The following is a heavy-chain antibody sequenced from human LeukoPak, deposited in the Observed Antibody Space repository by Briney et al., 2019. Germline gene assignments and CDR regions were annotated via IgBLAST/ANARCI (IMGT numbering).Heavy chain of an antibody. V-gene: IGHV3-30*18. CDR3: AKAPRSTTVTPDY. D-gene: IGHD4-17*01. CDR1: GYPFSSYR. CDR2: ISYDGSDK. Sequence: PGGSLRLSCAASGYPFSSYRMHWVRQAPGKGLEGVAVISYDGSDKYYADSVKDRFTISRDNSKNTLYLQVNSLRAEDTAVYYCAKAPRSTTVTPDYWGQGTLVPVSS. J-gene: IGHJ4*02.